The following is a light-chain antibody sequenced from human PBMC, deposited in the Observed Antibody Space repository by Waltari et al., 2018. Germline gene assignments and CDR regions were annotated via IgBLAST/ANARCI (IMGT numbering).Light chain of an antibody. CDR3: QVWHADIDPGV. J-gene: IGLJ1*01. CDR1: NIGSYS. Sequence: SYVLTQPPSVSVAPGETASITCGGDNIGSYSVHWDQQKPGQAPVLVIFYASDRPSGIPARFSGSNAWNTATLTITSVEAGDEARYYCQVWHADIDPGVFGTGTEVTVL. V-gene: IGLV3-21*04. CDR2: YAS.